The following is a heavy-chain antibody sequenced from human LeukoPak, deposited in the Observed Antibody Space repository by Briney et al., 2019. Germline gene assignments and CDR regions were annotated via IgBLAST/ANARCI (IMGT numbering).Heavy chain of an antibody. D-gene: IGHD7-27*01. CDR2: INQDGSEK. CDR1: GFTFSNYW. V-gene: IGHV3-7*03. CDR3: ARVGKSEDHFDY. Sequence: GGSLRLSCAASGFTFSNYWMTWVRQAPGKGLQWVANINQDGSEKYYVDSVKGRFTISRDNAKNSLYLQVNSLRVEDRAVYYCARVGKSEDHFDYWGQGTLVTVSS. J-gene: IGHJ4*02.